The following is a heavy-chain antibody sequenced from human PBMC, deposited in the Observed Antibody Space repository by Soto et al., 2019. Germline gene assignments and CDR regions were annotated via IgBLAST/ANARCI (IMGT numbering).Heavy chain of an antibody. CDR1: GFPLQDHA. V-gene: IGHV3-20*04. D-gene: IGHD6-19*01. Sequence: EGQLVESGGGMVRPGGSLRLSCAVSGFPLQDHAVTWVRQAPGEGLEWVSSITANGGNKAYADSVKGRFTVSRDNAKNYVDLQVNNLRAEDTALYYCVIGGPWLAPLDSWGQGTLVTVSS. J-gene: IGHJ4*02. CDR2: ITANGGNK. CDR3: VIGGPWLAPLDS.